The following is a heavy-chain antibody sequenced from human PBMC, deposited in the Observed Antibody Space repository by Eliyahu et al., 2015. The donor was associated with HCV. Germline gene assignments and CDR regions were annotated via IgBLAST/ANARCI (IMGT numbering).Heavy chain of an antibody. CDR2: IYYSGST. Sequence: QLQLQESGPGLAKPSEXLXLXCTXXXGPLRSTDYYWGWIRQPPGKEPEWIGSIYYSGSTYYKPSLKSRVTISVDTSKNQFSLKVTSVSAADTAVYYCARDSLAVAGTIDYWGQGTLVTVSS. V-gene: IGHV4-39*07. J-gene: IGHJ4*02. CDR3: ARDSLAVAGTIDY. D-gene: IGHD6-19*01. CDR1: XGPLRSTDYY.